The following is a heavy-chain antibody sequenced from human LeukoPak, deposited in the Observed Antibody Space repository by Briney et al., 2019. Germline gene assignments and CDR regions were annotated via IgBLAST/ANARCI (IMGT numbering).Heavy chain of an antibody. CDR3: TADYDFWSGYPRGRYDY. J-gene: IGHJ4*02. V-gene: IGHV3-15*01. CDR2: IKRNTDGGPT. D-gene: IGHD3-3*01. CDR1: GFTFSNAW. Sequence: GGSLRLSCAASGFTFSNAWMNWDRQAPGKGLEWVGRIKRNTDGGPTDYAAPVKGRFTISRDDSKNTMYMQMNSLKTEDTAVYYCTADYDFWSGYPRGRYDYWGQGTLVTVSS.